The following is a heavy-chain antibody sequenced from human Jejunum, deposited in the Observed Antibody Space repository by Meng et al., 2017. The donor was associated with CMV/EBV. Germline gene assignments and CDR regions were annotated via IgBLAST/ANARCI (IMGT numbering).Heavy chain of an antibody. V-gene: IGHV3-11*06. J-gene: IGHJ4*02. CDR3: ARDRYCTNGVCYTHFDS. CDR2: VSSVSSYT. D-gene: IGHD2-8*01. Sequence: QGQLGESGVGLVKPGGYLRLSCAASGFTFDDYYMNWIRQAPGKGLEWVSSVSSVSSYTNYADSVKGRFTISRDNAKNSLYLQMNSLRAEDTAVYYCARDRYCTNGVCYTHFDSWGQGTLVTVSS. CDR1: GFTFDDYY.